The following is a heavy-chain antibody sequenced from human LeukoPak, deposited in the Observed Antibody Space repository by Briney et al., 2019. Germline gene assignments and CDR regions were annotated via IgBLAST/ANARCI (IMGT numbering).Heavy chain of an antibody. Sequence: GGSLRLSCAASGFTFSSYWMFWVRQTPGKGLVWVSRINSDGSSTSYADSVKGRFTISRDNAKNTLYLQMNSLRAEDTAVYYCAKSISGYSYGYNYWGQGTLVTVSS. D-gene: IGHD5-18*01. CDR1: GFTFSSYW. V-gene: IGHV3-74*01. CDR3: AKSISGYSYGYNY. J-gene: IGHJ4*02. CDR2: INSDGSST.